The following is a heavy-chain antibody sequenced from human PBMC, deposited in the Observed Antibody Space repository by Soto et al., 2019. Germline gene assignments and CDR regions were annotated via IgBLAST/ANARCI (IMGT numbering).Heavy chain of an antibody. V-gene: IGHV2-5*02. Sequence: QITLRESGPPLVKPTQTLTLTCTFSGFSLSASVEAVGWIRQPPGKAPEWLALIYWDDDQRYSPSLESRLSITKDNSKNQVVLTMTNMNPVDTAAYYCAHRHPGVGHFYDYWGQGILVTVSS. CDR1: GFSLSASVEA. CDR2: IYWDDDQ. CDR3: AHRHPGVGHFYDY. D-gene: IGHD1-26*01. J-gene: IGHJ4*02.